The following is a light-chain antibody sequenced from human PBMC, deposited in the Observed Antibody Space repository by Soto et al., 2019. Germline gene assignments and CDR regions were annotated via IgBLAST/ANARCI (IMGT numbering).Light chain of an antibody. CDR1: SSDVGYYNY. CDR2: EVS. CDR3: SSYTSSSTPYV. Sequence: QSVLTQPRSVSGSPGQSVTISCTGTSSDVGYYNYVSWYQQHPGKAPKLMIYEVSNRPSGVSNRFSGSKSGNTASLTISGLQAEDEADYYCSSYTSSSTPYVFGTGTKVTVL. V-gene: IGLV2-14*01. J-gene: IGLJ1*01.